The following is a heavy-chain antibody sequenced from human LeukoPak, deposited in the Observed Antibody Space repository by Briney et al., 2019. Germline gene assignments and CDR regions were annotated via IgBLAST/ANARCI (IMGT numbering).Heavy chain of an antibody. D-gene: IGHD2-21*02. V-gene: IGHV4-30-2*01. CDR3: ASSSCGGDCYRFDY. CDR1: GGSISSGGYS. Sequence: SPTLSLTCAVSGGSISSGGYSWSWIRQPPGKGLEWIGYIYHSGSTYYNPSLKSRVTISVDRSKNQFSLKLSSVTAADTAVYYCASSSCGGDCYRFDYWGQGTLVTVSS. CDR2: IYHSGST. J-gene: IGHJ4*02.